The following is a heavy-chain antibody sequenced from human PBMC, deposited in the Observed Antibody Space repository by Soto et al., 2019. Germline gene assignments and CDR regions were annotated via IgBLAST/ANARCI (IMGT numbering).Heavy chain of an antibody. CDR2: INGDGSTT. V-gene: IGHV3-74*01. Sequence: GGSLRLSCAASGFIFNNYWMHWVRQAPGKGLVWVARINGDGSTTTYVDSAKGRFTISRDNAKNTVYLQMNSLRAEDTAVYYCARGSGPRGRPYWGQGILVTVSS. D-gene: IGHD1-26*01. CDR3: ARGSGPRGRPY. J-gene: IGHJ4*02. CDR1: GFIFNNYW.